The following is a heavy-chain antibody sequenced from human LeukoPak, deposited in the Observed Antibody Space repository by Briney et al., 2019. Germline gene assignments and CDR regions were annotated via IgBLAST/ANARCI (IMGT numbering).Heavy chain of an antibody. J-gene: IGHJ4*02. CDR1: GFTFSSYS. Sequence: GGSLRLSCAASGFTFSSYSMNWVRQAPGKGLEWVSSTSSSSSYIYYADSVKGRFTISRDNAKNSLYLQMNSLRAEDTAVYYCATIPGYSSGWFDYWGQGTLVTVSS. V-gene: IGHV3-21*01. CDR3: ATIPGYSSGWFDY. CDR2: TSSSSSYI. D-gene: IGHD6-19*01.